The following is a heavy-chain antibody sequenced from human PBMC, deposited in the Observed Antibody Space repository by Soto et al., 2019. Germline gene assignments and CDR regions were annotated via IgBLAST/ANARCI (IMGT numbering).Heavy chain of an antibody. CDR2: IYYSGST. J-gene: IGHJ4*02. CDR1: GGSISSSSYY. V-gene: IGHV4-39*01. D-gene: IGHD2-2*01. Sequence: PSETLSLTCTVSGGSISSSSYYWGWIRQPPGKGLEWIGSIYYSGSTYYNPSLKSRVTISVDTSKNQFSLKLSSVTAADTAVYYCAGVPDCSSTSCYVLPIDYWGQGTLVTVSS. CDR3: AGVPDCSSTSCYVLPIDY.